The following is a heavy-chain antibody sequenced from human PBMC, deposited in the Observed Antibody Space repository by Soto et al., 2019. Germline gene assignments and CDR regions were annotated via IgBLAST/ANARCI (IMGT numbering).Heavy chain of an antibody. V-gene: IGHV3-21*04. CDR2: ISGSGSSI. D-gene: IGHD3-3*01. CDR3: ARGYYDFWSGYYISPYGMDV. CDR1: GFTFSTYA. J-gene: IGHJ6*02. Sequence: PGGSLRLSCAASGFTFSTYAMSWVRQAPGKGLEWVSSISGSGSSIYYADSVKGRFTISRDNAKNSLYLQMNGLRAEDTAVYYCARGYYDFWSGYYISPYGMDVWGQGTTVTVSS.